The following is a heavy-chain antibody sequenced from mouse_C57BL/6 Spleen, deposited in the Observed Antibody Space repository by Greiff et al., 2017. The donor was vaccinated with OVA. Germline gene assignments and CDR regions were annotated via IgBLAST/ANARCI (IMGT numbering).Heavy chain of an antibody. Sequence: VQLQQPGAELVKPGASVKLSCKASGYTFTSYWMQWVKQRPGQGLEWIGEIDPSDSYTNYNQKFKGKATLTVDTSSSTAYMQLSSLTSEDSAVYYCAYYYGSSYPYWGQGTLVTVSA. J-gene: IGHJ3*01. CDR1: GYTFTSYW. CDR2: IDPSDSYT. CDR3: AYYYGSSYPY. D-gene: IGHD1-1*01. V-gene: IGHV1-50*01.